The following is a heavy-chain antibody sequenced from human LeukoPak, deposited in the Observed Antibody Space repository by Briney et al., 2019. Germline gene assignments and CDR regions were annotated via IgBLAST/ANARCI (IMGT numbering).Heavy chain of an antibody. CDR1: EFTFSNYW. CDR2: IKEDGSEK. V-gene: IGHV3-7*01. J-gene: IGHJ4*02. Sequence: GGSLRLSCAASEFTFSNYWMSWVRQAPGKGLGWVANIKEDGSEKYYVDSVKGRFTISRDNAKDSLYLQMNSLRAEDTAVYYCARKNGLDYWGQGTLVTVSS. CDR3: ARKNGLDY.